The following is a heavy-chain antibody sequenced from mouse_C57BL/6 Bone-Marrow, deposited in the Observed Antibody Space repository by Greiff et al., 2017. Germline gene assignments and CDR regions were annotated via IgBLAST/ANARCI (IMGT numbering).Heavy chain of an antibody. Sequence: EVQGVESGGDLVKPGGSLKLSCAASGFTFSSYGMSWVRQTPDKRLVWVATISSGGSYTYYPDCVKGRFTISRANAKNTLYLQMSSLKSEDTAMYYCARHGYDYAWFAYWGQGALVTDSA. D-gene: IGHD2-4*01. J-gene: IGHJ3*01. CDR2: ISSGGSYT. CDR3: ARHGYDYAWFAY. CDR1: GFTFSSYG. V-gene: IGHV5-6*01.